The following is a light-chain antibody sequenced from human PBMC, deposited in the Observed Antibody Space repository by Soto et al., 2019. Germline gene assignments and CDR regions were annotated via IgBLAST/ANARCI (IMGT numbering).Light chain of an antibody. CDR3: AAWDDSLNGREV. CDR2: SNN. Sequence: QSVLTQPPSASRTPGQRVTISCSGSSSNIGSNSVNWYQQLPGAAPKLLIYSNNQRPSGVPDRFSGSKSGTSASLAISGLQSEDEADYYCAAWDDSLNGREVFGTGTKLTVL. J-gene: IGLJ1*01. CDR1: SSNIGSNS. V-gene: IGLV1-44*01.